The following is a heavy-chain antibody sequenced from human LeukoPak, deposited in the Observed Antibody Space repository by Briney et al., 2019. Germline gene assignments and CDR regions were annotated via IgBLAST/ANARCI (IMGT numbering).Heavy chain of an antibody. J-gene: IGHJ5*01. CDR3: AREFDS. CDR1: GGSISSGSYY. CDR2: FYTSGST. Sequence: ASETLSLTCTVSGGSISSGSYYWTWIRQPAGKGLEWIGRFYTSGSTDYNPSLKSRVTISVDTSKNQFSLKLNSVTAADTAIYYCAREFDSWGQGTLVTVSS. V-gene: IGHV4-61*02.